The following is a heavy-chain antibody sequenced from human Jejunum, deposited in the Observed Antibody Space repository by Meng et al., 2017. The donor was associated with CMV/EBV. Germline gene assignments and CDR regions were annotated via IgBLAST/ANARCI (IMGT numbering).Heavy chain of an antibody. CDR2: INTGNGVT. Sequence: KVSCKASGYSFIVYDIYWVRQAPGQGLEWMGWINTGNGVTKYSQNFQGRLNMTRDTSANIAYMELSSLTFEDTAVYFCSIKKWRLPYWGQGTLVTVSS. CDR3: SIKKWRLPY. V-gene: IGHV1-3*04. CDR1: GYSFIVYD. J-gene: IGHJ4*02. D-gene: IGHD5-12*01.